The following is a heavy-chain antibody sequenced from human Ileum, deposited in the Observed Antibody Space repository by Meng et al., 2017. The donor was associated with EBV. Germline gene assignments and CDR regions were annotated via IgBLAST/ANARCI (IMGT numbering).Heavy chain of an antibody. CDR1: VDSISNSDHY. V-gene: IGHV4-39*07. CDR3: ARDPAYPRGLFDS. Sequence: QESGPGLVKPSETLSLPVRVPVDSISNSDHYWNWIRRSPGKGLEWIASIYRSGSSYFDPSLKSRVSLSLDTSKNQFSLKLSSVTAADTALYYCARDPAYPRGLFDSWGQGILVTVSS. J-gene: IGHJ4*02. CDR2: IYRSGSS. D-gene: IGHD3-10*01.